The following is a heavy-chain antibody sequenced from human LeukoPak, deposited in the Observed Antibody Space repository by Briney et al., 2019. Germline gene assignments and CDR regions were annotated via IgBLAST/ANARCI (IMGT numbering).Heavy chain of an antibody. CDR2: INPSGGST. D-gene: IGHD2-21*01. CDR1: GGTFSSYA. J-gene: IGHJ5*02. V-gene: IGHV1-46*01. Sequence: ASVKVSCKASGGTFSSYAISWVRQAPGQGLEWMGIINPSGGSTSYAQKFQGRVTMTRDMSTSTVYMELSSLRSEDTAVYYCARENSVAGFDPWGQGTLVTVSS. CDR3: ARENSVAGFDP.